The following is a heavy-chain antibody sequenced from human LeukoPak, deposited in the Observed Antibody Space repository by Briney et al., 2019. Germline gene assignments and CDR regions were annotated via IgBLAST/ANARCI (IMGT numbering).Heavy chain of an antibody. CDR1: GYTFTGYY. CDR2: INPNSGGT. Sequence: ASVKVSCKASGYTFTGYYMHWVRQAPGQGLEWMGRINPNSGGTNYAQKFQGRVTMTRDTFISTAYMELSRLRSDDTAVYYCAREHPPSFSRQQLPLEVDYWGQGTLVTVSS. CDR3: AREHPPSFSRQQLPLEVDY. J-gene: IGHJ4*02. D-gene: IGHD6-13*01. V-gene: IGHV1-2*06.